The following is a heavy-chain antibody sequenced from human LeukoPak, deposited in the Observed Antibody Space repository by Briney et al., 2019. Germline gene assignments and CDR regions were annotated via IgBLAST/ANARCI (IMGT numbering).Heavy chain of an antibody. Sequence: GESLKISRKGSGYSFTSYWIGWVRQMPGKGLGGMGIIYPGDSDTRNSPSFQGQVTISADKSISTAYLQWSSLKASDTAMYYCARSSHYYYGSGPLHAYYFDYWGQGTLVTVSS. CDR2: IYPGDSDT. J-gene: IGHJ4*02. D-gene: IGHD3-10*01. CDR1: GYSFTSYW. V-gene: IGHV5-51*01. CDR3: ARSSHYYYGSGPLHAYYFDY.